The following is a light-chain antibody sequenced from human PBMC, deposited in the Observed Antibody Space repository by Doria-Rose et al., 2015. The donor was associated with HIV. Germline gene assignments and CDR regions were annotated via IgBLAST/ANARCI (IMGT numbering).Light chain of an antibody. V-gene: IGKV4-1*01. Sequence: DIQMTQSPESLGMSLGERATLNCKSNQSLLYTSKNYLAWHQQNPGQPPQLLIYWASTRQSGVPARFSDSWSGTDFTLTISSLEAEDVAVYYCQQYYDTPSFGPGTTVDIK. CDR1: QSLLYTSKNY. CDR3: QQYYDTPS. J-gene: IGKJ3*01. CDR2: WAS.